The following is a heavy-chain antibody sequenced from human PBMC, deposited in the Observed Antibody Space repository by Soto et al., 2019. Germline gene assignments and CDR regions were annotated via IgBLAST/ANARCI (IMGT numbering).Heavy chain of an antibody. Sequence: ASVKVSCKASGYTFTSYDINWVRQATGQGLEWMGWMNPNSGNTGYAQKFQGRVTMTRNTSISTAYMELSSLRSEDTAVYYCARVREGGYPLMDAFDIWGQGTMVTVSS. CDR3: ARVREGGYPLMDAFDI. CDR2: MNPNSGNT. CDR1: GYTFTSYD. J-gene: IGHJ3*02. D-gene: IGHD5-12*01. V-gene: IGHV1-8*02.